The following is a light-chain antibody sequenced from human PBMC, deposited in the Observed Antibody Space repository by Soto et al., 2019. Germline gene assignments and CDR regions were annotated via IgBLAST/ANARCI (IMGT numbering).Light chain of an antibody. Sequence: QSALTQPASVSGSPGQSITISCTGTSGDVGAYDFVSWYQHHPGKAPRLVIYDVSRRPAGASDRFSGSKSGSTASLTISSLQAEDEADYYCASYAGSRTYVFGSGTKLTVL. J-gene: IGLJ1*01. CDR1: SGDVGAYDF. CDR2: DVS. V-gene: IGLV2-14*01. CDR3: ASYAGSRTYV.